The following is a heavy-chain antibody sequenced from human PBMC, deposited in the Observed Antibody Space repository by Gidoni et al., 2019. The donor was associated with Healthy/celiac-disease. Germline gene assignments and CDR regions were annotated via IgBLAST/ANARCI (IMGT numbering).Heavy chain of an antibody. D-gene: IGHD3-22*01. CDR2: IIHSGNT. CDR1: GESFSDYY. Sequence: QVRLQQWGAGLLKPSETLSLTCAVYGESFSDYYCSWIRQPPGKGLEWIAEIIHSGNTHYNPSLKSRVTMSVDMSKNQCSLKLISVTAADTAMYYCARVRRGVAVIATDAFDIWGQGTMVTVSS. J-gene: IGHJ3*02. V-gene: IGHV4-34*12. CDR3: ARVRRGVAVIATDAFDI.